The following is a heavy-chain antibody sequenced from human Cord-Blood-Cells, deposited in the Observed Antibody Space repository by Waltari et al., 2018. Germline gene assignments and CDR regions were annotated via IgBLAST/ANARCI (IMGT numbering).Heavy chain of an antibody. CDR3: ASHYDSSGYYYYYGMDV. Sequence: VSCKASGGTFSSYAISWVRQAPGQGLEWMGGIIPIFGTANYAQKFQGRVTITADESTSTAYMELSSLRSEDTAVYYCASHYDSSGYYYYYGMDVWGQGTTVTVSS. CDR1: GGTFSSYA. J-gene: IGHJ6*02. CDR2: IIPIFGTA. D-gene: IGHD3-22*01. V-gene: IGHV1-69*01.